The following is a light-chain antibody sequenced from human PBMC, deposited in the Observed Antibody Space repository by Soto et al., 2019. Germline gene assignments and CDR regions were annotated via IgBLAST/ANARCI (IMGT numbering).Light chain of an antibody. Sequence: EIVLTQSPGTLSLSPGERATLSCRASQSVRNNYLAWYQQKPGQAPRLLIYDASSRATDIPDRFSGSGSGTDFTLTISRLEPEEFAVYYCQQYGSSLPRTFGQGTKVETK. V-gene: IGKV3-20*01. CDR2: DAS. CDR1: QSVRNNY. J-gene: IGKJ1*01. CDR3: QQYGSSLPRT.